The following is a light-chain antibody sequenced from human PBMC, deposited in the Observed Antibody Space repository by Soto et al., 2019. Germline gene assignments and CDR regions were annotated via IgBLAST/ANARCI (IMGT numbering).Light chain of an antibody. CDR1: GGDVGNYDL. CDR2: DVT. CDR3: CSYAGSYSLGV. V-gene: IGLV2-23*02. J-gene: IGLJ3*02. Sequence: QSALTQPASVSGSPGQSITISCAGSGGDVGNYDLLSWYQKIPGKAPKLIIFDVTKRSSEAPDRFSGSKSGNSASLTISGLRAEDEADYFCCSYAGSYSLGVFGGGTKLTVL.